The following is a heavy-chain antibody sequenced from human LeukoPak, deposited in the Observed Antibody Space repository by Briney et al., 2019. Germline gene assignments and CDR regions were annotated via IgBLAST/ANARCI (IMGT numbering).Heavy chain of an antibody. CDR3: AKDGSIVTTYGAFDI. CDR1: GFTFSSYG. J-gene: IGHJ3*02. CDR2: ISYDGSNK. D-gene: IGHD1-26*01. V-gene: IGHV3-30*18. Sequence: GGSLRLSCAASGFTFSSYGMHWVRQAPGKGLEWVAVISYDGSNKYYADSVKGRFTISRDNSKNTLYLQMNSLRAEDTAVYYCAKDGSIVTTYGAFDIWGQGTMVTVSS.